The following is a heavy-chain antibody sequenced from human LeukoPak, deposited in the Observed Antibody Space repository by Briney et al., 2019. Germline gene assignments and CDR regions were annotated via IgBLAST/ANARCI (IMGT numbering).Heavy chain of an antibody. CDR1: GYTFTSYG. D-gene: IGHD3-22*01. V-gene: IGHV1-69*05. Sequence: ASMKVSCKASGYTFTSYGVSWVRQAPGQGLEWMGGVIPIFGTANYAQKFQGRVTITTDESTSTAYMELSSLRSEDTAVYYCARDQGSSGYYHWGQGTLVTVSS. J-gene: IGHJ5*02. CDR3: ARDQGSSGYYH. CDR2: VIPIFGTA.